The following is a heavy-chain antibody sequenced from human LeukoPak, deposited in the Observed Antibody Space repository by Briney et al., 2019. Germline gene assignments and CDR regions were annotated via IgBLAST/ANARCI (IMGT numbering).Heavy chain of an antibody. J-gene: IGHJ3*02. Sequence: KPSETLSLTCAVYGGSFSGYYWSWIRQPPGKGLEWIREINHSGSTNYNPSLKSRVTISVDTSKNQFSLKLSSVTAADTAVYYCARLTYYYDSSGYYYAFDIWGQGTMVTVSS. V-gene: IGHV4-34*01. CDR2: INHSGST. D-gene: IGHD3-22*01. CDR3: ARLTYYYDSSGYYYAFDI. CDR1: GGSFSGYY.